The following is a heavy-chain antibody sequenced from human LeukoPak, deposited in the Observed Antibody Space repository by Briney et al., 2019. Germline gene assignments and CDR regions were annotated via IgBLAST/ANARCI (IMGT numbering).Heavy chain of an antibody. CDR3: VRDQRGGSSGYYDS. CDR2: ITGSGGST. D-gene: IGHD3-22*01. Sequence: GGSLRLSCSASGFTFSTYFMHWVRQAPGKGLECVSAITGSGGSTYYADSVKGRFTISRDNSKNTPYLQMSSLRAEDTAVYYCVRDQRGGSSGYYDSWGQGTLVTVSS. V-gene: IGHV3-64D*06. J-gene: IGHJ4*02. CDR1: GFTFSTYF.